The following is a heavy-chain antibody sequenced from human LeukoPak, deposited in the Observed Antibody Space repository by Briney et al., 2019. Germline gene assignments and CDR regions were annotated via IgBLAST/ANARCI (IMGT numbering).Heavy chain of an antibody. J-gene: IGHJ4*02. Sequence: PGGSLRFSCAASGFTFSSYGMHWVRQAPGKGLEWVAFIRYDGSNKYYADSVKGRFTISRDNSKNTLYLQMNSLRPEDTAVYYCAKGSSWYIDCCGQGTLVTVSS. V-gene: IGHV3-30*02. CDR1: GFTFSSYG. D-gene: IGHD6-13*01. CDR3: AKGSSWYIDC. CDR2: IRYDGSNK.